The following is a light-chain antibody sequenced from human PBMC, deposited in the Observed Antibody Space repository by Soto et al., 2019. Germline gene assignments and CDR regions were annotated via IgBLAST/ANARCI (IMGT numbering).Light chain of an antibody. CDR3: QQRSTWPPS. J-gene: IGKJ4*01. Sequence: ETVLTQSPPTLSLSPGEGATLSCRASQSVSTYLAWYQQKPGQAPRLLIYDASTRATGIPARFSGSGSGTDFTLTISSLEPEDFAVYYCQQRSTWPPSFGGGTKVEIK. CDR2: DAS. CDR1: QSVSTY. V-gene: IGKV3-11*01.